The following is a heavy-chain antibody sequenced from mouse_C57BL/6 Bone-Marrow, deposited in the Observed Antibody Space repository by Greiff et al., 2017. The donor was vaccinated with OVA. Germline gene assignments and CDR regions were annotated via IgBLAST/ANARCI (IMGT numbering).Heavy chain of an antibody. D-gene: IGHD3-2*02. V-gene: IGHV1-4*01. CDR1: GYTFTSYT. Sequence: VQLQESGAELARPGASVKMSCKASGYTFTSYTMHWVKQRPGQGLEWIGYINPSSGYTKYNQKFKDKATLTADKSSSTAYMQLSSLTSEDSAVYYCAIRQLRLRGYFDYWGQGTTLTVSS. J-gene: IGHJ2*01. CDR2: INPSSGYT. CDR3: AIRQLRLRGYFDY.